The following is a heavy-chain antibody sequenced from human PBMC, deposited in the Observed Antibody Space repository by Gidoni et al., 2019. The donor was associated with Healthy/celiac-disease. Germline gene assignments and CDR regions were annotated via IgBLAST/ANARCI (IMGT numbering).Heavy chain of an antibody. CDR2: ISGSGGST. V-gene: IGHV3-23*04. J-gene: IGHJ6*02. D-gene: IGHD5-18*01. CDR1: GFTFSSYA. Sequence: EVQLVESGGGLVQPGGSLRLSCAASGFTFSSYAMSWVRKAPGKVLEWVSAISGSGGSTYYADSVKGRFTISRDNSKNTLYLQMNSLRAVDTAVYYCAKEGYSYGYGMDVWGQGTTVTVSS. CDR3: AKEGYSYGYGMDV.